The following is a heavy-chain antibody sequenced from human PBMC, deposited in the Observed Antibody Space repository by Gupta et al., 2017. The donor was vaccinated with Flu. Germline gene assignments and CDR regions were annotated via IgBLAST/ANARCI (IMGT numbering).Heavy chain of an antibody. CDR1: TSTFRGDW. CDR2: INGDGSVI. J-gene: IGHJ3*02. CDR3: ARVLNLVATFGNALYI. Sequence: EVQLVESGGGLVQPGGSLRLACAASTSTFRGDWMHWVRQVPGKGLLWVSRINGDGSVINYADSVEGRFTVSKDKGKKMLYLQMNNLRVEDTALYYCARVLNLVATFGNALYIWGQGKMVTVSS. V-gene: IGHV3-74*01. D-gene: IGHD3-16*01.